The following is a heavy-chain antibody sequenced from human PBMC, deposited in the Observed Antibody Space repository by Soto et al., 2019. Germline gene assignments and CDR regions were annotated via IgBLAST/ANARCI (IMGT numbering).Heavy chain of an antibody. D-gene: IGHD6-13*01. Sequence: QVQLQESGPGLVKPSETLSLTCTVSGGSISPYYWSWIRQSPGKGLEWIGYVYYSGKTNYNPSLDSRVTISVDTSRNRFSLNLTSATAADTAVYYCARKGAAASYAHYYMDVWGRGTAVTVSS. CDR1: GGSISPYY. CDR2: VYYSGKT. CDR3: ARKGAAASYAHYYMDV. J-gene: IGHJ6*03. V-gene: IGHV4-59*01.